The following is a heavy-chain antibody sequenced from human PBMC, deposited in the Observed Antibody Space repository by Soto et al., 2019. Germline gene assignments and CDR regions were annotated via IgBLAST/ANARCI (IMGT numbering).Heavy chain of an antibody. V-gene: IGHV3-23*01. CDR2: ISGRDDST. D-gene: IGHD1-26*01. Sequence: EVQLLESGGDLVQPGGSLRLSCVASGFSFSNYAMSWVRQVPGKGLEWVSVISGRDDSTYYADSVKGRFTISRDNSKNTLYQQMNSLRAEDTAIYYCARDRERDAWDEDYWGQGTLVTVSS. CDR1: GFSFSNYA. J-gene: IGHJ4*02. CDR3: ARDRERDAWDEDY.